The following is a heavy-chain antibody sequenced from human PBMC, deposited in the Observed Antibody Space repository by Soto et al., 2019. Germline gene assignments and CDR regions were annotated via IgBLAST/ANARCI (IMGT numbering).Heavy chain of an antibody. J-gene: IGHJ6*02. Sequence: QVQLVQSGAEVKKPGSSVKVSCKASGGTFSSYTISWVRQAPGQGLEWMGRIIPILGIANYEQKFQGRVTITADKSTSTAYMELSSLRSEDTAVYYCARDRTPRHGMDVWGQGTTVTVSS. CDR3: ARDRTPRHGMDV. CDR1: GGTFSSYT. V-gene: IGHV1-69*08. CDR2: IIPILGIA.